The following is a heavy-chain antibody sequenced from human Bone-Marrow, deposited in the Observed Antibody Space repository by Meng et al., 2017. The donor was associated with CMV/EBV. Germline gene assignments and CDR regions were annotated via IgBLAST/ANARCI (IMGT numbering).Heavy chain of an antibody. CDR1: GFTFDDYG. CDR2: INWNGGST. J-gene: IGHJ4*02. Sequence: GGSLRLSCAASGFTFDDYGMSWVRQAPGKGLEWVSGINWNGGSTGYADSVKGRFTISRDNAKNSLYLQMNSLRAEDTALYYCARGPPGYCSSTRCYGGYFDYWGQGTLVTVSS. V-gene: IGHV3-20*04. D-gene: IGHD2-2*01. CDR3: ARGPPGYCSSTRCYGGYFDY.